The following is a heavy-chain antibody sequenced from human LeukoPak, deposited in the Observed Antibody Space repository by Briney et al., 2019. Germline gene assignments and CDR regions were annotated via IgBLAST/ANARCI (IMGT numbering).Heavy chain of an antibody. D-gene: IGHD5-12*01. V-gene: IGHV1-8*01. CDR3: ASVKGYSGYDRSFDY. CDR2: MNPNSGNT. Sequence: ASVKVSCKASGYTFTSYDINWVRQATGQGLEWMGWMNPNSGNTGYAQKFQGRATMTRNTSISTAYMELSSLRSEDTAVYYCASVKGYSGYDRSFDYWGQGTLVTVSS. J-gene: IGHJ4*02. CDR1: GYTFTSYD.